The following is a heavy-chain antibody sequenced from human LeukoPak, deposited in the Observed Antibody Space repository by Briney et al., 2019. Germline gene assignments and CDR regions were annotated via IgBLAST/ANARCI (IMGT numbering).Heavy chain of an antibody. D-gene: IGHD2-2*02. CDR1: GFTFSSYW. CDR2: IKQDGSEK. V-gene: IGHV3-7*04. J-gene: IGHJ3*02. CDR3: ARAYCSSTSCYTAGAFDI. Sequence: GGSLRLSCAASGFTFSSYWMSWVRQAPGKGLEWVANIKQDGSEKYYVDSAKGRFTISRDNAKNSLYLQMNSLRAEDTAVYYCARAYCSSTSCYTAGAFDIWGQGTMVTVSS.